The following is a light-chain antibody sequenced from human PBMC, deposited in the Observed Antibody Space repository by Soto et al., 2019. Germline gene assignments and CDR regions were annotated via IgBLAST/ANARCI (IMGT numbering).Light chain of an antibody. CDR3: SSYTSSSTYV. V-gene: IGLV2-14*01. CDR2: EVS. J-gene: IGLJ1*01. CDR1: SSDVGGYNC. Sequence: QSALTQPASVSGSPGQSITISCTGTSSDVGGYNCVSWYQQHPGNAPKLMIYEVSDRPSGVSNRFSGSKSGNTASLTISGLQAEDEADYYCSSYTSSSTYVFGTGTKLTVL.